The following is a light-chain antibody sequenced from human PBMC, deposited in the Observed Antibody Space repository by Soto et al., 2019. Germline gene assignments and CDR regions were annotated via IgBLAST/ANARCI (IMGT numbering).Light chain of an antibody. CDR2: DAS. Sequence: EIVLTQSPATLSLSPGNRATLSCRASQSVSGYLAWYQQKPGQAPRLLIYDASNRATGIPARFSGSGSGTDFTLTITSLESEDVEVYYCQQRSNRPSTFGGGTKVE. CDR3: QQRSNRPST. CDR1: QSVSGY. V-gene: IGKV3-11*01. J-gene: IGKJ4*01.